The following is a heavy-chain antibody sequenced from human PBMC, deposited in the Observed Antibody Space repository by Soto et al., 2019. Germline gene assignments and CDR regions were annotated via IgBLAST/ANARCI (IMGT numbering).Heavy chain of an antibody. CDR1: GFPFTSYG. J-gene: IGHJ4*02. CDR2: ISYDGSDK. V-gene: IGHV3-30*03. Sequence: QVQLVESGGGVVQPGRSLRLSCAASGFPFTSYGMHWVREGPDKGLEWVAIISYDGSDKYYADSAKGRFTISRDNSKNTLYLQMNSLRPEGTALYYCVGGQYYFDYRGQGTLVILSS. CDR3: VGGQYYFDY. D-gene: IGHD3-10*01.